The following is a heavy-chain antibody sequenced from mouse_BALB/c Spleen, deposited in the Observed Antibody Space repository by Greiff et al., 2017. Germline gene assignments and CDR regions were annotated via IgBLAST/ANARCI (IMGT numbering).Heavy chain of an antibody. V-gene: IGHV3-8*02. J-gene: IGHJ2*01. Sequence: EVKLVESGPSLVKPSQTLSLTCSVTGDSITSGYWNWIRKFPGNKLEYMGYISYSGSTYYNPSLKSRISLTRDTSKNQYYLPLNSVTTEDTATYYCARYKGRLYDFDYWGQGTTLTVSS. CDR3: ARYKGRLYDFDY. CDR2: ISYSGST. D-gene: IGHD2-12*01. CDR1: GDSITSGY.